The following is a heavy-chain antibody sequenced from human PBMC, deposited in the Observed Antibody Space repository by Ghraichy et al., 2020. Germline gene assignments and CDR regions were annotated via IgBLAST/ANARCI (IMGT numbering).Heavy chain of an antibody. CDR2: ICLIDSNT. CDR1: EHNFTNKC. Sequence: GESLNISCKGSEHNFTNKCFGWVRQAPGKGLESMGIICLIDSNTKYSLSFEGRVTISADKSISTVYLQWRSLKASDTAIYYCATLQFQSEINGGSYFDHWGQGTPVTVSS. D-gene: IGHD2-8*01. CDR3: ATLQFQSEINGGSYFDH. V-gene: IGHV5-51*01. J-gene: IGHJ4*02.